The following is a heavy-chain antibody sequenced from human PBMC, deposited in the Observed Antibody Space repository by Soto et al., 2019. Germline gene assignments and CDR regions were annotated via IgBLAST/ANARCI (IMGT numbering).Heavy chain of an antibody. CDR1: GSAITRYY. CDR3: ARDTSGWSLNGLDV. CDR2: INPGGGSA. Sequence: QVDLVQSGAEVKKPGASVTISCKASGSAITRYYIHWVRQAPGRGLEWMGIINPGGGSASYAQKFQARVTIDKDTSTGTVYMDLRSLRTEDTAVYYCARDTSGWSLNGLDVWGQGTTVNVSS. D-gene: IGHD6-19*01. V-gene: IGHV1-46*01. J-gene: IGHJ6*02.